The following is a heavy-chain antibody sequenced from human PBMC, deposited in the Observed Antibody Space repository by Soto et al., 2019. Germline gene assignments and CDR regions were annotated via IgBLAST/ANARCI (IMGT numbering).Heavy chain of an antibody. J-gene: IGHJ6*02. CDR3: AKESLIDDFWSGYNYYYGMDV. V-gene: IGHV3-23*01. CDR1: GFTFSSYA. D-gene: IGHD3-3*01. Sequence: GGSLRLSCAASGFTFSSYAMSWVRQAPGKGLEWVSAISGSGGSTYYADSVKGRFTISRDNSKNTLYLQMNSLRAEDTAVYYCAKESLIDDFWSGYNYYYGMDVWGQGTTVTVSS. CDR2: ISGSGGST.